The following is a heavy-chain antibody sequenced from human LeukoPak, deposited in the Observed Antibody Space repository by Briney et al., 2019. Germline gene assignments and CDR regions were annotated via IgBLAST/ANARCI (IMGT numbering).Heavy chain of an antibody. CDR3: ARAWGSGSYCLDY. D-gene: IGHD3-10*01. CDR1: GGTISSYY. V-gene: IGHV4-4*07. CDR2: IYTSGST. Sequence: SETLSLTCTVSGGTISSYYWSWIRQPAGQGLDWIGRIYTSGSTNYNPSLKRRVTMSVDTSKNQFSLKLSSVTAADTAVYYCARAWGSGSYCLDYWGQGTLVTVSS. J-gene: IGHJ4*02.